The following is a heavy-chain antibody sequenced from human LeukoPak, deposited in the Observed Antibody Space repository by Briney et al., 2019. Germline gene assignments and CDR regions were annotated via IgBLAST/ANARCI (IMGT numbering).Heavy chain of an antibody. J-gene: IGHJ3*02. D-gene: IGHD3-22*01. Sequence: GGSLRLSCEASGFTVSSNYMSWVRQAPGKGLEWVSVIYSGGSTYYADSVKGRFTISRDNSKNTLYLQMNSLRAEDTAVYYCARGFTYYYDSSGYYSDAFDIWGQGTMVTVSS. CDR1: GFTVSSNY. CDR2: IYSGGST. CDR3: ARGFTYYYDSSGYYSDAFDI. V-gene: IGHV3-53*01.